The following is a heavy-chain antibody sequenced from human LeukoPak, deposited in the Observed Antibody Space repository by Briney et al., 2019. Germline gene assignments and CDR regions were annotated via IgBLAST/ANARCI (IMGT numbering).Heavy chain of an antibody. Sequence: SETLSLTCTVSGGSISSGNYYWSWIRQPAGKGLEWIGRIYTSGSTNYNPSLKSRVTISVDTSKNQFSLKLSSVTAADTAVYYCARARYGSGKYYYYYMDVWGKGTTVTISS. CDR1: GGSISSGNYY. CDR2: IYTSGST. D-gene: IGHD3-10*01. J-gene: IGHJ6*03. CDR3: ARARYGSGKYYYYYMDV. V-gene: IGHV4-61*02.